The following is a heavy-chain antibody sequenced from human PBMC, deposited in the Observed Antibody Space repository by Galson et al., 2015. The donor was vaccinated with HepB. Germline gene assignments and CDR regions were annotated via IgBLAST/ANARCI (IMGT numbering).Heavy chain of an antibody. CDR2: INSDGSST. CDR3: ASGVRGDGYNSGY. J-gene: IGHJ4*02. D-gene: IGHD5-24*01. Sequence: SLRLSCAASGFTFSSYWMHWVRQAPGKGLVWVSRINSDGSSTSYADSVKGRFTISRDNAKNTLYLQMNSLRAEDTAVYYCASGVRGDGYNSGYWGQGTLVTVSS. CDR1: GFTFSSYW. V-gene: IGHV3-74*01.